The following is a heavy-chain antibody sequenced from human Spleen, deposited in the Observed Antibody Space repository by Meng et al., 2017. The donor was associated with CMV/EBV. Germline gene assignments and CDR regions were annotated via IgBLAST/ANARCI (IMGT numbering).Heavy chain of an antibody. V-gene: IGHV3-11*04. CDR3: ARWGYCSSTSCYTYSDYYYYGMDV. Sequence: GESLKISCAASGFTFSDYYMSWIRQAPGKGLEWVSYISSSGSTIYYADSVKGRFTISRDNAKNSLYLQMNSLRAEDTAVYYCARWGYCSSTSCYTYSDYYYYGMDVWGQGTTVTVSS. J-gene: IGHJ6*02. CDR1: GFTFSDYY. D-gene: IGHD2-2*02. CDR2: ISSSGSTI.